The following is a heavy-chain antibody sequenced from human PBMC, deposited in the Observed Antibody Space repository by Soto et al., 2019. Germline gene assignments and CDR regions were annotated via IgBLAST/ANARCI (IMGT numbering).Heavy chain of an antibody. Sequence: PGGSLRLSCTAPRFTFGSYWMHWVRQAPGKGLVWVSDINVDGTETWYADSVKGRFTISRDNDKKTLYLHMTGLRVDDTGVYYCARDKEVLLKNYGMAVHHQGTTGTVSS. CDR2: INVDGTET. V-gene: IGHV3-74*01. CDR3: ARDKEVLLKNYGMAV. CDR1: RFTFGSYW. J-gene: IGHJ6*02.